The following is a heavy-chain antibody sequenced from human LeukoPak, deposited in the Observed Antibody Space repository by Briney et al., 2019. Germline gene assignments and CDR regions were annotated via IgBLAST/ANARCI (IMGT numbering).Heavy chain of an antibody. CDR3: ARTIVGASVYDAFDI. CDR1: GFTVSSNY. CDR2: IYSDGSA. J-gene: IGHJ3*02. D-gene: IGHD1-26*01. Sequence: GGSLRPSCAASGFTVSSNYMSWVRQTPVKGLEWVSIIYSDGSAYYPDSVKGRFTISRDNSRNTLYLQMSSLRAEDTAMYYCARTIVGASVYDAFDIWGQGTMVTVSS. V-gene: IGHV3-53*01.